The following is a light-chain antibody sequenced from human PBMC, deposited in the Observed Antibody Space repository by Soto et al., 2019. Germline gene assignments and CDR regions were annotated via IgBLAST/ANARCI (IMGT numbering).Light chain of an antibody. CDR3: QKYSSALWA. J-gene: IGKJ1*01. CDR2: AAS. V-gene: IGKV1-27*01. CDR1: QAITND. Sequence: DIQMTQSPSSLSAFVGDRVTITCRASQAITNDLAWYQQKPGKVPELLIYAASTLQSGVPSRFSGSGSGTDFTLTISSLQPEDVATYYCQKYSSALWAFRQGTKVEIK.